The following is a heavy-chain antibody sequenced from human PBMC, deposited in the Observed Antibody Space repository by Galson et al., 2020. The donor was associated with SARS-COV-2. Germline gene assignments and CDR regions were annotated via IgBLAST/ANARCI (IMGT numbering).Heavy chain of an antibody. D-gene: IGHD3-10*01. CDR1: GGSISSGGYY. V-gene: IGHV4-31*03. Sequence: SETLSLTCTVSGGSISSGGYYWSWIRQHPGKGLEWIGYIYYSGSTYYNPSLKSRVTISVDTSKNQFSLKLSSVTAADTAVYYCARGSGYYGSGRLGWGQGTLVTVSS. CDR2: IYYSGST. J-gene: IGHJ4*02. CDR3: ARGSGYYGSGRLG.